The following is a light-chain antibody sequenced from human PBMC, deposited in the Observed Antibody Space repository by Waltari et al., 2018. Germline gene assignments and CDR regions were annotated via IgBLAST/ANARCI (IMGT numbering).Light chain of an antibody. CDR3: QQRATWPPRCT. Sequence: EIMVTQSPATLSLSPGETVTLSCEASQSVSSDLAWFQQETGHAPSLLIYAASHRSTDIPSRFRGSGSGTDFTLTISSLWPEDFAVYCWQQRATWPPRCTFVQGTKLEIK. J-gene: IGKJ2*02. V-gene: IGKV3-11*01. CDR1: QSVSSD. CDR2: AAS.